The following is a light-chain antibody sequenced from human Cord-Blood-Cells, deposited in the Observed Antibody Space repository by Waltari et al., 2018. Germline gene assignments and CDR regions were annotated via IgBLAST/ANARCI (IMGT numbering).Light chain of an antibody. Sequence: EIVMTQSPATLSVSPGQRATLSCRASQSVSSNLAWYQQKPGQAPRLLLYGASTRSTGIPARFRGSGSGTEFTFTISSLQSEDFAVYYCQQYNNWPYTFGQGTKLEIK. J-gene: IGKJ2*01. CDR2: GAS. V-gene: IGKV3-15*01. CDR1: QSVSSN. CDR3: QQYNNWPYT.